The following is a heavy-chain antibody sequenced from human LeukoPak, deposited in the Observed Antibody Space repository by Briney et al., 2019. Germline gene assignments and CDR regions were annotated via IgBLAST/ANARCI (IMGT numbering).Heavy chain of an antibody. Sequence: ASEKVSCKVSGYTLTELSMHWVRQAPGKGLEWMGGFDPEDGETIYAQKFQGRVTMTEDTSTDTAYMELSSLRSEDTAVYYCATGEDSSGYYFDYWGQGTLVTVSS. J-gene: IGHJ4*02. CDR2: FDPEDGET. CDR3: ATGEDSSGYYFDY. D-gene: IGHD3-22*01. CDR1: GYTLTELS. V-gene: IGHV1-24*01.